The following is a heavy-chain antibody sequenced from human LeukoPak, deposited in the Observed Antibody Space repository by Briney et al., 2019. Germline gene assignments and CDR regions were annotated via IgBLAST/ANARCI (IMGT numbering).Heavy chain of an antibody. V-gene: IGHV1-2*02. CDR1: GYTFTGYY. D-gene: IGHD6-19*01. Sequence: ASVKVSCKASGYTFTGYYMHWVRQAPGQGLEWMGWINPNSGDTNYSQKFQGRVSMTRDTSINTAYMGLSRLTSDDTAVYYCARDLYSSGWTDAFDIWGQGTMVTVSS. CDR2: INPNSGDT. J-gene: IGHJ3*02. CDR3: ARDLYSSGWTDAFDI.